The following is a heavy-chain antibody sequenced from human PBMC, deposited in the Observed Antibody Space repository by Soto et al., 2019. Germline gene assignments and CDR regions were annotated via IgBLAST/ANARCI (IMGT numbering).Heavy chain of an antibody. CDR1: GFTFSSYA. J-gene: IGHJ4*02. V-gene: IGHV3-30-3*01. Sequence: GGSLRLSCAASGFTFSSYAMHWVRQAPGKGLEWVAVISYDGSNKYYADSVKGRFTISRDNSKNTLYLQMNSLRAEDTAVYYCARAWEGGSYPFDYWGQGTLVTVSS. D-gene: IGHD1-26*01. CDR2: ISYDGSNK. CDR3: ARAWEGGSYPFDY.